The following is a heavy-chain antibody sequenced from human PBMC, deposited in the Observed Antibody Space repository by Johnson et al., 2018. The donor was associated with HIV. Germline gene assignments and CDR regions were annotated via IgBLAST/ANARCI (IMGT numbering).Heavy chain of an antibody. V-gene: IGHV3-66*01. J-gene: IGHJ3*02. CDR3: ARGVGSGWYFEIVDDAFDI. CDR2: IYSGGST. Sequence: MLLVESGGGLVQPGGSLRPSCAASGFTVSSNYMSWVRHAPGKGLEWVSVIYSGGSTYYADSVKGRFTISRDNSKNTLYLQMNSLRADDTAVYYCARGVGSGWYFEIVDDAFDIWGQGTLVTVSS. D-gene: IGHD6-19*01. CDR1: GFTVSSNY.